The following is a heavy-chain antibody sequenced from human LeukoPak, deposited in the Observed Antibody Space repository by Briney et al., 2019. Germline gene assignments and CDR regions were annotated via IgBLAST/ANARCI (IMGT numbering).Heavy chain of an antibody. CDR3: ARSYSGSYTGAFDI. Sequence: PSETLSPTCTVSGGSISSYYWSWIRQPPGKGLEWIGYIYYSGSTNYNPSLKSRVTISVDTSKNQFSLKLSSVTAADTAVYYCARSYSGSYTGAFDIWGQGTMVTVSS. V-gene: IGHV4-59*01. CDR1: GGSISSYY. J-gene: IGHJ3*02. CDR2: IYYSGST. D-gene: IGHD1-26*01.